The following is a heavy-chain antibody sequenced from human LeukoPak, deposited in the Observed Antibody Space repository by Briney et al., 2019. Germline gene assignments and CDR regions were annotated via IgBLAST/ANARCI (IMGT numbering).Heavy chain of an antibody. CDR2: INHSGST. V-gene: IGHV4-34*01. D-gene: IGHD3-22*01. Sequence: SETLSLTCAVYGGSFSGYYWSWIRQPPGKGLEWIGEINHSGSTNYNPSLKSRVTISVDTSKNQFSLKLSSVTAADTAVYYCARVTHLTMIVVALDYWGQGTLVTVSS. CDR3: ARVTHLTMIVVALDY. J-gene: IGHJ4*02. CDR1: GGSFSGYY.